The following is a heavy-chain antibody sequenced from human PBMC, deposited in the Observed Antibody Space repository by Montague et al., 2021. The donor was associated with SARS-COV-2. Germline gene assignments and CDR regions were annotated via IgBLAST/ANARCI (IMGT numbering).Heavy chain of an antibody. CDR3: AKDLGHDYGDYGPDY. CDR2: ISYDGSNK. CDR1: GFTLSSYG. Sequence: SLRLSCAASGFTLSSYGMHWVRQAPGKGLEWVAVISYDGSNKYYADSVKGRFTISRDNSKNTLYLQMNSLRAEDTAVYYCAKDLGHDYGDYGPDYWGQGTLVTVSS. V-gene: IGHV3-30*18. J-gene: IGHJ4*02. D-gene: IGHD4-17*01.